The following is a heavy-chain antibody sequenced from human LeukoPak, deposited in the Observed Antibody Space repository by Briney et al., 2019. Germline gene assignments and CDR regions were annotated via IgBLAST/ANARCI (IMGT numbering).Heavy chain of an antibody. CDR2: INHSGST. CDR3: ARHVYGSGSYYSRYNWFDP. Sequence: SETLSLTCAVYGGSFSGYYWSWIRQPPGKGLEWIGEINHSGSTNYNPSLKSRVTISVDTSKNQFSLKLSSVTAADTAVYYCARHVYGSGSYYSRYNWFDPWGQGTLVTVSS. CDR1: GGSFSGYY. J-gene: IGHJ5*02. V-gene: IGHV4-34*01. D-gene: IGHD3-10*01.